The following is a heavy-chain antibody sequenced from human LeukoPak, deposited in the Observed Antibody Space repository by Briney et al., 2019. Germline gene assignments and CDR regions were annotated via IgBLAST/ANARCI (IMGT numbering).Heavy chain of an antibody. CDR3: ARGGYYYGSGPSDY. V-gene: IGHV3-53*01. Sequence: GGSLRLSCAASGFTFSSYAMSWVRQAPGKGLEWVSVIYSGGSTYYADSVKGRFTISRDNSKNTLYLQMNSLRAEDTAVYYCARGGYYYGSGPSDYWGQGTLVTVSS. J-gene: IGHJ4*02. D-gene: IGHD3-10*01. CDR1: GFTFSSYA. CDR2: IYSGGST.